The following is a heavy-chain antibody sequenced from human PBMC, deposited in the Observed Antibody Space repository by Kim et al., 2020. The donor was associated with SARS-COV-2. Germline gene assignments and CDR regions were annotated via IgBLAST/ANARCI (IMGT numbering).Heavy chain of an antibody. V-gene: IGHV3-21*01. D-gene: IGHD3-10*01. J-gene: IGHJ4*02. CDR1: GFIFSTYN. CDR2: ISSRSDYM. Sequence: GGSLRLSCAASGFIFSTYNMNWVRQAPGKGLEWVSFISSRSDYMHYADSVKGRFTISRDNAKNSLYLQMNSLRAEDTAVYYCARASLGAGRRYFAYWGQG. CDR3: ARASLGAGRRYFAY.